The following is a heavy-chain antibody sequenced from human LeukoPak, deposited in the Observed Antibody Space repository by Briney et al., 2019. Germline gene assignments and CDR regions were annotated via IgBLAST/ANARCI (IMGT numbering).Heavy chain of an antibody. D-gene: IGHD3-9*01. CDR1: GGSISGYY. Sequence: SETLSLTCTVSGGSISGYYWSWIRQPPGKGLEWIGYIYYSGSTNYNPSLKSRVTISVDTSKNQFSLKLSSVTAADTAVYYCARVRMDYDILTGYYYFDYWGQGTLVTVSS. V-gene: IGHV4-59*01. CDR2: IYYSGST. CDR3: ARVRMDYDILTGYYYFDY. J-gene: IGHJ4*02.